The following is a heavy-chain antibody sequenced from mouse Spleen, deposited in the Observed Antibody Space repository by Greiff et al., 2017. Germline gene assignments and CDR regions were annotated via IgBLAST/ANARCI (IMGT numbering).Heavy chain of an antibody. CDR2: INPSNGGT. V-gene: IGHV1S16*01. J-gene: IGHJ2*01. CDR1: GYTFTSYW. CDR3: TVEVADY. Sequence: VQLQQPGAELVKPGASVKLSCKASGYTFTSYWMPWVKLRPGQGFEWIGEINPSNGGTNYNEKFKRKATLTVDTSSSTAYMQLSSLTSEDSAVYYCTVEVADYWGQGTTVTVSS. D-gene: IGHD1-1*02.